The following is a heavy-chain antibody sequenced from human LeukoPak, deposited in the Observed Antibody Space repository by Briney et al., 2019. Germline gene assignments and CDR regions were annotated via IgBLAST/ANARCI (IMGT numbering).Heavy chain of an antibody. CDR1: GGSFSGYY. Sequence: SETLSLTCAVYGGSFSGYYWSWIRQPPGKGLEWIGEINHSGSTNYNPSLKSRVTISVDTSKNQFSLKLSSVTAADTAVYYCARDQERGYYDSSDIWGQGTMVTVSS. D-gene: IGHD3-22*01. J-gene: IGHJ3*02. V-gene: IGHV4-34*01. CDR2: INHSGST. CDR3: ARDQERGYYDSSDI.